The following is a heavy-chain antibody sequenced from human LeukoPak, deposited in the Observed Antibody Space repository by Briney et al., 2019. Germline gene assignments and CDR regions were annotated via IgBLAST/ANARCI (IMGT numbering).Heavy chain of an antibody. CDR1: GYTFTSYG. D-gene: IGHD1-1*01. CDR2: ISAYNGNS. V-gene: IGHV1-18*01. Sequence: GASVKVSCKASGYTFTSYGISWVRQAPGQGLEVMGWISAYNGNSYYAQNLQDRVTMTTDTSTSTAYMELRSLRSDDTAVYYCAREAQQLVTIYFDYWGQGTLVTVSS. CDR3: AREAQQLVTIYFDY. J-gene: IGHJ4*02.